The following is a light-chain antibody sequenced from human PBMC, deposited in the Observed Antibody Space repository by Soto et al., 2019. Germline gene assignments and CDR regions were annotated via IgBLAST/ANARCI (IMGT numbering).Light chain of an antibody. CDR2: GAS. Sequence: EIVMTQSPATLSVSPGERATLSCRASQSVSSNLAWYQQKLGQAPRLLTYGASTRSTGIPARFSGSGSGTEFTLTISSLQSEDFAVYYCQQYNNWLWTFGKGTKVESK. CDR1: QSVSSN. CDR3: QQYNNWLWT. V-gene: IGKV3-15*01. J-gene: IGKJ1*01.